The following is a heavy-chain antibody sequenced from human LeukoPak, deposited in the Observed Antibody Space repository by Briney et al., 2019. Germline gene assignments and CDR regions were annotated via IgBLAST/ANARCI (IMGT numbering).Heavy chain of an antibody. CDR1: GGSFSGYY. V-gene: IGHV4-34*01. D-gene: IGHD2-15*01. Sequence: SETLSLTCAVYGGSFSGYYWSWIRQPPGKGLEWIGEINHSGSTNYNPSLKSRVTISVDTSKIQFSLKLSSVTAADTAVYYCARVDGSCSGGSCPSGNWFDPWGQGTLVTVSS. CDR3: ARVDGSCSGGSCPSGNWFDP. CDR2: INHSGST. J-gene: IGHJ5*02.